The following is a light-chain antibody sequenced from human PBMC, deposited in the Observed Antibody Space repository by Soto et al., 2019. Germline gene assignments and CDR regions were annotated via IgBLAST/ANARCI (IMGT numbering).Light chain of an antibody. J-gene: IGKJ1*01. V-gene: IGKV1-17*01. CDR1: QVITND. Sequence: IRMAQAPSSVSAAVVDRLSITFLASQVITNDLGWYQQKPGKAPKRLIYAASTLQSGVPSRFSGSGSGTEFTLTISSLQPEDVATYYCLQLNTSPWTFGQGTKVDIK. CDR2: AAS. CDR3: LQLNTSPWT.